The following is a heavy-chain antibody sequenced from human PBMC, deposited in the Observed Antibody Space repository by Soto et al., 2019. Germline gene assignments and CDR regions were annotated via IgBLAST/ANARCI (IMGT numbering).Heavy chain of an antibody. CDR1: GGSISSSSYY. CDR2: IYYSGST. J-gene: IGHJ4*02. V-gene: IGHV4-39*01. D-gene: IGHD3-10*01. Sequence: SETLSLTCTVSGGSISSSSYYWGWIRQPPGKGLEWIGSIYYSGSTYYNPSLKSRVTISVDTSKNQFPLKLSSVTAADTAVYYCFILWFGELPELDYWGQGTLVTVSS. CDR3: FILWFGELPELDY.